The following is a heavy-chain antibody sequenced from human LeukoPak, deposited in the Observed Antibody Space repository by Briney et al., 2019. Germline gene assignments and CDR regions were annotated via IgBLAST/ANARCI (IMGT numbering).Heavy chain of an antibody. CDR1: GFTFSSYA. Sequence: GGSLRLSCAASGFTFSSYAMSWVRQAPGKGLEWVSAISGSGGSTYYADSVKGRFTISRDNSKNTLYLHMNSLRAEDTAVYYCAKCGPPSRYYHAMDVWGQGTTVTVSS. J-gene: IGHJ6*02. CDR3: AKCGPPSRYYHAMDV. CDR2: ISGSGGST. V-gene: IGHV3-23*01.